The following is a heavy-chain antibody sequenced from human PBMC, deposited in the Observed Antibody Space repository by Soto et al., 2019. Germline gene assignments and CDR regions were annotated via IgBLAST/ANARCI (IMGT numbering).Heavy chain of an antibody. Sequence: GGSLRLSCAASGFSFSTYAMSWVRQAPGKGLEWVSSIGGGDDDRYYADSVKGRFTISRDNSKNTVFLQVSSLSAEDTARYYCAKDRQSYNYLWDPFDFWGQGTVVTV. J-gene: IGHJ3*01. CDR2: IGGGDDDR. CDR3: AKDRQSYNYLWDPFDF. V-gene: IGHV3-23*01. D-gene: IGHD1-1*01. CDR1: GFSFSTYA.